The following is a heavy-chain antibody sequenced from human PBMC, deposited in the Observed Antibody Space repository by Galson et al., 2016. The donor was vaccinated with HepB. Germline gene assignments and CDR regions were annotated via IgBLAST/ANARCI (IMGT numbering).Heavy chain of an antibody. CDR2: ISWDSKST. J-gene: IGHJ4*02. D-gene: IGHD4-17*01. V-gene: IGHV3-43*01. CDR3: AKADTDYGHFDD. CDR1: GFTFDDYN. Sequence: SLRLSCAASGFTFDDYNMHWVRQAPGKGLEWVSLISWDSKSTYYVDSVKGRFTISRDNSKNSLYLQTNSLRNEDTALYYCAKADTDYGHFDDWGRGTLVIVSS.